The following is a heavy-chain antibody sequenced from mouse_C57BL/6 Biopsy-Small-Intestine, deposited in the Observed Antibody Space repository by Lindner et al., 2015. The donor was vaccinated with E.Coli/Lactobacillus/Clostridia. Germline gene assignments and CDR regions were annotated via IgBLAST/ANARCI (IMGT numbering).Heavy chain of an antibody. Sequence: VQLQESGPGMVKPSQSLSLTCTVTDYSITSGYDWHWIRHFPGNKLEWMGYISYSGSTNYNPSLKSRISITHDTSKNHFFLKLNSMTTEDTATYYCARGYYGSTYSYYFDYWGQGTTLTVSS. CDR3: ARGYYGSTYSYYFDY. CDR1: DYSITSGYD. D-gene: IGHD1-1*01. J-gene: IGHJ2*01. CDR2: ISYSGST. V-gene: IGHV3-1*01.